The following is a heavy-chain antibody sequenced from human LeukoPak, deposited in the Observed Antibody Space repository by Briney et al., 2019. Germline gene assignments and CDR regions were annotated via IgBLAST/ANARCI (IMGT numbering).Heavy chain of an antibody. Sequence: GGSLRLSCAASGFTFSSYSMNWVRQAPGKGLEWVSSISSSSSYVYYADSVKGRFTISRDNAKNSLYLQMNDLRVDDTALYFCAKESGYSAYNSLEAWGQGTPVTVSS. J-gene: IGHJ5*02. CDR3: AKESGYSAYNSLEA. D-gene: IGHD5-12*01. V-gene: IGHV3-21*04. CDR1: GFTFSSYS. CDR2: ISSSSSYV.